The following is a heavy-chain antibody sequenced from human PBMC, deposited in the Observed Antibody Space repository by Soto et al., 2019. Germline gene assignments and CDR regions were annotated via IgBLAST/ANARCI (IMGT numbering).Heavy chain of an antibody. CDR2: TSWDGGST. D-gene: IGHD3-10*01. J-gene: IGHJ3*02. V-gene: IGHV3-43*01. CDR1: GFTFDDYT. Sequence: GGSLRLSCAASGFTFDDYTMHWVRQAPGKGLEWVSLTSWDGGSTYYADSVKGRFTISRDNSKNSLYLQMNSLRTEDTALYYCAKDRTSLWFGELLQKDAFDIWGQGTMVTVSS. CDR3: AKDRTSLWFGELLQKDAFDI.